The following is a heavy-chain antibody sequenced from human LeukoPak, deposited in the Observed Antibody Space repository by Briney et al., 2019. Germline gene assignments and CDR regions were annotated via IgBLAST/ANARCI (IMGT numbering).Heavy chain of an antibody. D-gene: IGHD5-18*01. CDR2: ISNSGYNE. J-gene: IGHJ4*02. V-gene: IGHV3-11*04. CDR3: AKWDTALVD. Sequence: GGSLRLSCSTSGFTFSVYYMSWIRQAPGKGLEWVSYISNSGYNEYYADSVKGRFPISRDNAEKSLFLHMNSLRAEDTAVYYCAKWDTALVDWGQGTLVTVSS. CDR1: GFTFSVYY.